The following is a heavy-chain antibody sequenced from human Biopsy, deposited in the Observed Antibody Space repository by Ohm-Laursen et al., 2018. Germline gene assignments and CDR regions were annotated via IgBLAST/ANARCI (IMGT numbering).Heavy chain of an antibody. CDR3: GNEVHGRDY. J-gene: IGHJ4*02. Sequence: TLSLTCKVYGKAFSDYYWIWITQPPGKGLEWIGQINQSGRTNYNPSLESRINISADKSNNQFSLKLTSVNSAGAAVYFCGNEVHGRDYWGLGALVTVSS. V-gene: IGHV4-34*01. CDR1: GKAFSDYY. CDR2: INQSGRT. D-gene: IGHD3-10*02.